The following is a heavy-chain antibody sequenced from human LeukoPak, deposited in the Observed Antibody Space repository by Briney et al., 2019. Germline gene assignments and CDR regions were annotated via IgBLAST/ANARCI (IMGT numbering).Heavy chain of an antibody. CDR3: ARDKGGGAAFTI. V-gene: IGHV3-53*01. CDR1: TFTVYTYY. J-gene: IGHJ3*02. Sequence: GGSLRLSCAASTFTVYTYYMSWVRQAPGKGLEWVSVIYSDGSTYYADSVKGRFTISRDNSKNTLYLQMNSLRAEDTAMYYCARDKGGGAAFTISGQRTIVTLSS. CDR2: IYSDGST.